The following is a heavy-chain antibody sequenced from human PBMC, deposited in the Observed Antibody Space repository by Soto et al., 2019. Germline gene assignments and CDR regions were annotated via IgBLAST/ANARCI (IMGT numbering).Heavy chain of an antibody. D-gene: IGHD5-12*01. CDR3: ARVKRDGYKY. V-gene: IGHV3-23*01. CDR2: ISGSGGST. J-gene: IGHJ4*02. Sequence: GGSLRLSCAASGFTFSSYAMSWVRQAPGKGLEWVSAISGSGGSTYYADSVKGRFTISRDNAKNSLYLQMNSLRAEDTAVYYCARVKRDGYKYWGQGTLVTVSS. CDR1: GFTFSSYA.